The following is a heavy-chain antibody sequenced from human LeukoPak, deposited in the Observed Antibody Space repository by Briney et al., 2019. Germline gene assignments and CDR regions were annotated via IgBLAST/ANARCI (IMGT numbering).Heavy chain of an antibody. Sequence: ASVKVSCKASGYTFTSYYMHWVRQAPGQGLEWMGIINPSGGSTSYAQKFQGRVTITADESTSTAYMELSSLRSEDTAVYYCARGTTLVSWFDPWGQGALVTVSS. CDR3: ARGTTLVSWFDP. J-gene: IGHJ5*02. V-gene: IGHV1-46*01. D-gene: IGHD1-1*01. CDR1: GYTFTSYY. CDR2: INPSGGST.